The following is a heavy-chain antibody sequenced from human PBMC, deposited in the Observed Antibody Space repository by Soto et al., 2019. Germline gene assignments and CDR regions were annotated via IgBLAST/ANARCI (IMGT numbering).Heavy chain of an antibody. CDR1: GYSISSSSYY. CDR3: ARKRTTVVTQAYFDY. CDR2: IYYSGRT. D-gene: IGHD2-21*02. Sequence: XETLSLTFIVSGYSISSSSYYWGWMRQPPGKGLEWIGSIYYSGRTCYNPSFKSRVTISIDTSKNQFSLKLSSVTATDTAVYYCARKRTTVVTQAYFDYWGQGALVTVSS. J-gene: IGHJ4*02. V-gene: IGHV4-39*01.